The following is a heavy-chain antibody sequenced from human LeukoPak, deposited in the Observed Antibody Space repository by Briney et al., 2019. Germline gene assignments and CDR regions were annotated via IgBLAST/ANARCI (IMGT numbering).Heavy chain of an antibody. CDR3: ARAPGYYYMDV. CDR1: GYSISSGYY. V-gene: IGHV4-38-2*01. Sequence: SETLSLTCAVSGYSISSGYYWGWIRQHPGKGLEWIGSIYHSGSTYYNPSLKSRVTISVDTSKNQFSLKLSSVTAADTAVYYCARAPGYYYMDVWGKGTTVTVSS. J-gene: IGHJ6*03. CDR2: IYHSGST. D-gene: IGHD3-10*01.